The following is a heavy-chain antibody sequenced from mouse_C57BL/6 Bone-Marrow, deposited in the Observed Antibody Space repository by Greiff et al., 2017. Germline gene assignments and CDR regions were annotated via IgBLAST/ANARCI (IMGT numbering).Heavy chain of an antibody. V-gene: IGHV14-1*01. Sequence: EVKLQESGAELVRPGASVKLSCTASGFNIKDYYMHWVKQRPEQGLEWIGRIDPEDGDTEYAQKFQGNATMTADTSSNTAELQLSSLTSEDTAVYYCTTSKGSCWFAYWGQGTLVTVSA. D-gene: IGHD1-1*02. CDR1: GFNIKDYY. CDR3: TTSKGSCWFAY. J-gene: IGHJ3*01. CDR2: IDPEDGDT.